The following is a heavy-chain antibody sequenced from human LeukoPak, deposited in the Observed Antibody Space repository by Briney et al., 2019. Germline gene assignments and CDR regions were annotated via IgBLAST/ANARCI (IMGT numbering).Heavy chain of an antibody. J-gene: IGHJ4*02. CDR1: GFTFSSYV. D-gene: IGHD2-2*01. Sequence: GGSLRLSWAASGFTFSSYVMHWVRQAPAKGLAWVAVIWYDGSNKYYADSVKGRFTISRDNSKNTLYLQMNGLRAEDTAVYCCARRSAAAPGSPFHYWGQATLVGVSS. CDR3: ARRSAAAPGSPFHY. CDR2: IWYDGSNK. V-gene: IGHV3-33*01.